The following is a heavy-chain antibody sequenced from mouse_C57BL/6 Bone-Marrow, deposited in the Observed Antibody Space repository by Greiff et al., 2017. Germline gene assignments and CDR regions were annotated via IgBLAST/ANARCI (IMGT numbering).Heavy chain of an antibody. J-gene: IGHJ3*01. Sequence: VQLQQPGAELVRPGTSVKLSCKASGYTFTSYWMHWVKQRPGQGLAWIGVIDPSDSYTNYNQKFKGKATLTVDTSSSTAYMQLSSLTSEDSADYYTARETYDSLAYWGQGTLVTVSA. D-gene: IGHD2-4*01. CDR1: GYTFTSYW. V-gene: IGHV1-59*01. CDR3: ARETYDSLAY. CDR2: IDPSDSYT.